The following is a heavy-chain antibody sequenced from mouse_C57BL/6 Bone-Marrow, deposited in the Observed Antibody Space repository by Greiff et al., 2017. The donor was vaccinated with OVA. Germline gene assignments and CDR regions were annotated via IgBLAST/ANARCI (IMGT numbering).Heavy chain of an antibody. Sequence: EVQRVESGAELVRPGASVKLSCTASGFNIKDDYMHWVKQRPEQGLEWIGWIDPENGDTEYASKFQGKATITADTSSNTAYLQLSSLTSEDTAVYYCTKGDGYPYYFDYWGQGTTLTVSS. CDR3: TKGDGYPYYFDY. CDR2: IDPENGDT. J-gene: IGHJ2*01. D-gene: IGHD2-3*01. CDR1: GFNIKDDY. V-gene: IGHV14-4*01.